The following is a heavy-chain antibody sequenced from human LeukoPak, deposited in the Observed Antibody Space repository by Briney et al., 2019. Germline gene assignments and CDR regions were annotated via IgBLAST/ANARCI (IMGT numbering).Heavy chain of an antibody. CDR1: GGSICSGSYY. CDR3: ASSGYSYGYYFDY. Sequence: SETLSLTXTVSGGSICSGSYYWSWIWQPAGKGLQWIGRIYTSGSTNYNPSLKSRVTISVDTSKNQFSLKLSSVTAADTAVYYCASSGYSYGYYFDYWGQGTLVTVSS. J-gene: IGHJ4*02. V-gene: IGHV4-61*02. CDR2: IYTSGST. D-gene: IGHD5-18*01.